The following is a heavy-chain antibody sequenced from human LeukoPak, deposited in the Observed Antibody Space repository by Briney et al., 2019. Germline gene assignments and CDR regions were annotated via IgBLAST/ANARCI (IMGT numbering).Heavy chain of an antibody. J-gene: IGHJ4*02. CDR3: ARGGPTGGNYHTLDY. CDR2: IYPSDLDI. CDR1: GYFFNSYW. V-gene: IGHV5-51*01. Sequence: GESLKISCEGSGYFFNSYWIAWVRPMPGKGLEWMGIIYPSDLDIRYSPSFQGQVTMSVDKSNSIAYLQWNSLKASDTGMYFCARGGPTGGNYHTLDYWGQGTLVTVPS. D-gene: IGHD5-24*01.